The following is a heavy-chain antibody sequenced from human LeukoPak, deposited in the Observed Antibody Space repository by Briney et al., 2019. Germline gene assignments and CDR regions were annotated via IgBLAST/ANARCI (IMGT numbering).Heavy chain of an antibody. CDR2: INGDGEYT. CDR1: GFTFGGYY. J-gene: IGHJ6*03. D-gene: IGHD7-27*01. CDR3: AKRGDEGYMDV. V-gene: IGHV3-23*01. Sequence: GGSLRLSCAASGFTFGGYYMHWVRQAPGKGLEWISTINGDGEYTVYASSVKGRFTISRANSKNTLNLQMSSLRAEDTALYYCAKRGDEGYMDVWGRGTTVIVSS.